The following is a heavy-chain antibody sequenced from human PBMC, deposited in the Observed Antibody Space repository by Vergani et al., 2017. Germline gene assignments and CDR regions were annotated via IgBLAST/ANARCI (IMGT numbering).Heavy chain of an antibody. CDR3: ARAIGYSSGWDVHGY. V-gene: IGHV1-2*02. CDR2: INPNSGGT. D-gene: IGHD6-19*01. Sequence: QVQLVQSGAEVKKPGASVKVSCKASGYTFPGYYMHWVRQAPGQGLGWMGGINPNSGGTNYAQKFQGRVTMTRDTSISSAYMELRRLRADDTAVYYCARAIGYSSGWDVHGYWGQGTLVTVSS. CDR1: GYTFPGYY. J-gene: IGHJ4*02.